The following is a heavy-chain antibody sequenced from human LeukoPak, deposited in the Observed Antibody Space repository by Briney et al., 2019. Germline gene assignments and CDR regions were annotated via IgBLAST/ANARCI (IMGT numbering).Heavy chain of an antibody. V-gene: IGHV3-66*01. CDR3: ARNTDYYGSGRHGYFDR. CDR2: IYCGGST. CDR1: GFTISNNF. Sequence: GGSLRLSCAASGFTISNNFMGWVRQAPGKGLEWVSLIYCGGSTYPAEDVKSRFTISRDNSKNTLHLQMNSRRAEDAAVYYCARNTDYYGSGRHGYFDRWGQGTLVTVSS. J-gene: IGHJ1*01. D-gene: IGHD3-10*01.